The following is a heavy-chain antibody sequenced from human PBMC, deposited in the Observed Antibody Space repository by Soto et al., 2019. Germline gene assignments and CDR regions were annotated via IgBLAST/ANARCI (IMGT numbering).Heavy chain of an antibody. CDR3: ARSDCTSTSCYVVWFDP. D-gene: IGHD2-2*01. V-gene: IGHV3-21*01. Sequence: DSVKGRFTISRDNAKNSVYLQMNSLRAEDTAVYYCARSDCTSTSCYVVWFDPWGQGTLVTVSS. J-gene: IGHJ5*02.